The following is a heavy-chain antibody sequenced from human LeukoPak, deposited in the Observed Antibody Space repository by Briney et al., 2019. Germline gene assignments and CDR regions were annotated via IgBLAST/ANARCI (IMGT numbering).Heavy chain of an antibody. CDR2: IYYSGST. CDR3: ARVAPTTIVVVPAAMFYWFDP. Sequence: SETLSLTCTVSGGSISSYYWSWIRQPPGKGLEWIGCIYYSGSTNYNPSLKSRVTISVDTSKNQFSLKLSSVTAADTAVYYCARVAPTTIVVVPAAMFYWFDPWGQGTLVTVSS. V-gene: IGHV4-59*01. J-gene: IGHJ5*02. D-gene: IGHD2-2*01. CDR1: GGSISSYY.